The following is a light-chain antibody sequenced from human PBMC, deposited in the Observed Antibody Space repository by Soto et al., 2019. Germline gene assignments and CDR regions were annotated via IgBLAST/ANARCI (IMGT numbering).Light chain of an antibody. Sequence: EMVLTQSPATLSLSQGEIATLSCRASQGVSSYLAWYPQTPGQAPRLLIYDASNRATGIPARFSGSGSGTDFTLNISSLEPEDFAVYYCQQRSNWPRTCGQGTKVEIK. CDR3: QQRSNWPRT. CDR2: DAS. CDR1: QGVSSY. J-gene: IGKJ1*01. V-gene: IGKV3-11*01.